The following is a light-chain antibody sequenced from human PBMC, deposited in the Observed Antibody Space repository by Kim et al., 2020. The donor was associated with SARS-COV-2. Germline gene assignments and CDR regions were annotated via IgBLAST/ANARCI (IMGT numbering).Light chain of an antibody. CDR3: QSYDNSLSGYV. J-gene: IGLJ1*01. CDR1: SSNIGAGYD. V-gene: IGLV1-40*01. Sequence: VTISGTGGSSNIGAGYDVHWYQQLPGTAPKLLIYGNSNRPSGVPDRFSGSKSGTSASLAITGLQAEDEADYYCQSYDNSLSGYVFGTGTKVTVL. CDR2: GNS.